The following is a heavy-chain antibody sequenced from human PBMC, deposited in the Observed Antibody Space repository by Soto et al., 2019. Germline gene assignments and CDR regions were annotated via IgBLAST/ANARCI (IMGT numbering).Heavy chain of an antibody. D-gene: IGHD2-21*02. V-gene: IGHV3-23*01. CDR2: ISGSGGST. J-gene: IGHJ2*01. CDR3: AKGTYAYCGGDCYNKPNILFDL. CDR1: GLTFSSYA. Sequence: GGSLRLSCVASGLTFSSYAMSWVRQAPGKGLEWVSAISGSGGSTYYADSVKGRFTISRGNSKNTLYLQMNSLRAEDTAVYYCAKGTYAYCGGDCYNKPNILFDLWGRGTLVTVSS.